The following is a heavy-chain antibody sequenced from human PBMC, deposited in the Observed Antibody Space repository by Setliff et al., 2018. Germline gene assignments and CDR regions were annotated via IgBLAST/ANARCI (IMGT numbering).Heavy chain of an antibody. CDR3: ASLTLRGYSYGYEAFDI. J-gene: IGHJ3*02. CDR1: GGSISSHY. CDR2: IYYSGST. Sequence: SETLSLTCTVSGGSISSHYWSWIRQPPGKGLEWIGSIYYSGSTDYNPSLKSRVTISVDTSKNQFSLKLSSVTAADTAVYYCASLTLRGYSYGYEAFDIWGQGTMVTVSS. D-gene: IGHD5-18*01. V-gene: IGHV4-59*11.